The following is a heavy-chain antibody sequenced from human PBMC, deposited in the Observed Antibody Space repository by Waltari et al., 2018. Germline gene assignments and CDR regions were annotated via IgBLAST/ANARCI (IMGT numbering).Heavy chain of an antibody. CDR1: GGSISSGSYY. CDR2: IYTSGRT. Sequence: QVQLQESGPGLVKPSQTLSLTCTVSGGSISSGSYYWSWIRQPSGKGLAWIGRIYTSGRTNDNPSLKSGVTISVDTSKNQFSLKLSAVTAADTAVYYCARAHKQGTGDGDYWGQGTLVTVSS. D-gene: IGHD7-27*01. V-gene: IGHV4-61*02. J-gene: IGHJ4*02. CDR3: ARAHKQGTGDGDY.